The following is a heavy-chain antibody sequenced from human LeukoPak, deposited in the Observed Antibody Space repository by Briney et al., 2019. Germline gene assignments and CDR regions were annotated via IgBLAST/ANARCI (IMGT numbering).Heavy chain of an antibody. Sequence: PGGSLRLSCAASGFTFSDYYMSWIRQAPGKGLEWVSYISSSSSYTNYADSVKGRFTISRDNAKNSLYLQMNSLRAEDTAVYYCARDRAYCGGGCYPTTIYGMDVWGQGTTVTVSS. CDR3: ARDRAYCGGGCYPTTIYGMDV. CDR2: ISSSSSYT. J-gene: IGHJ6*02. D-gene: IGHD2-21*02. CDR1: GFTFSDYY. V-gene: IGHV3-11*05.